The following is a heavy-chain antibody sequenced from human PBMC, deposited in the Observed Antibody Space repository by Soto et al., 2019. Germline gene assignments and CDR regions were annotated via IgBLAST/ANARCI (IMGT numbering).Heavy chain of an antibody. Sequence: EVQLVESGGDLVQPGGSLRLSCSASGFSFTTYAMHWVRQAPGKGLEYVSAISSNGRTTYYADSVKDRFTISRDNSKNTLFLQMSSLRTEDTAVYYCVHGVVTAPDLVGGAFDIWGQGTMVTVSS. CDR3: VHGVVTAPDLVGGAFDI. CDR1: GFSFTTYA. D-gene: IGHD2-21*02. J-gene: IGHJ3*02. CDR2: ISSNGRTT. V-gene: IGHV3-64D*08.